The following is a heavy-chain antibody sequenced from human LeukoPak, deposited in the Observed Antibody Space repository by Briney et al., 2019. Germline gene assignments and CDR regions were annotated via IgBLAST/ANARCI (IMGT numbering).Heavy chain of an antibody. Sequence: PGGSLRLSCAASGFTFSNYWISWVRQAPGKGLEWVANIKQQGSEIYYVDSVKGRFTISRDNAKKSVYLQMDSLRAEDTAVYYCARSLWPEDLWGQGTLVTVSS. CDR2: IKQQGSEI. D-gene: IGHD2/OR15-2a*01. V-gene: IGHV3-7*01. CDR3: ARSLWPEDL. J-gene: IGHJ5*02. CDR1: GFTFSNYW.